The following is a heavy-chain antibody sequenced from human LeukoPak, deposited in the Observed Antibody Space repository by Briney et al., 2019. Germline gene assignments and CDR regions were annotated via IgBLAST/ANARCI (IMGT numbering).Heavy chain of an antibody. CDR3: AKPISGGLAVTADWFDP. CDR2: LNAHSCTT. CDR1: GFAFTFHA. J-gene: IGHJ5*01. D-gene: IGHD6-19*01. Sequence: GGSLRLSCAASGFAFTFHAMSWLRQPPGKGLEWISTLNAHSCTTSYAASVGGRFTISRDNSKNTLYLQVNSLRADDTAVYYCAKPISGGLAVTADWFDPWGQGALVVVSS. V-gene: IGHV3-23*01.